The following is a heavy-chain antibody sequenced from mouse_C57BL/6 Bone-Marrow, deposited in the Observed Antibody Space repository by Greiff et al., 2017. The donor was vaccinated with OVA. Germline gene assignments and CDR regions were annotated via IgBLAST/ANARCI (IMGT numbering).Heavy chain of an antibody. V-gene: IGHV15-2*01. D-gene: IGHD2-4*01. Sequence: SPGSSVKLSCKDFDSEVFPIAYMSWVRQKPGHGFEWIGGILPSIGRTIYGEKFEDKATLDADTLSNTAYLELNSLISEDSAIYYCARSLIYDYAWFAYWGQGTLVTVSA. J-gene: IGHJ3*01. CDR1: DSEVFPIAY. CDR2: ILPSIGRT. CDR3: ARSLIYDYAWFAY.